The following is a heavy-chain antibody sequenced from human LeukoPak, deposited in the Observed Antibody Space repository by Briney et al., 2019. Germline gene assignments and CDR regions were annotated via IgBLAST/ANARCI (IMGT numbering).Heavy chain of an antibody. Sequence: GGSLRLSCAASGFTFDDYAMHWVRQAPGKGLEWVSGISWNSGSIGYADSVKGRFTISRDNAKNSLYLQMNSLRAEDTALYYCATDIGSGWYGCFDYWGQGTLVTVSS. CDR3: ATDIGSGWYGCFDY. V-gene: IGHV3-9*01. D-gene: IGHD6-19*01. J-gene: IGHJ4*02. CDR2: ISWNSGSI. CDR1: GFTFDDYA.